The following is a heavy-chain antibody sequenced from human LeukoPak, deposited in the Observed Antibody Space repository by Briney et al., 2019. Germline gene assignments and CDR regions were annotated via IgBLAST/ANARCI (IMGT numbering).Heavy chain of an antibody. CDR1: GFTFSDYY. CDR3: ARVAILGSGYSYGNAFDI. J-gene: IGHJ3*02. CDR2: ISSSGSTI. Sequence: PGGSLRLSCAASGFTFSDYYMSWIRQAPGKGLEWVPYISSSGSTIYYADSVKGRFTISRDNAKNSLYLQMNSLRAEDTAVYYCARVAILGSGYSYGNAFDIWGQGTMVTVSS. D-gene: IGHD5-18*01. V-gene: IGHV3-11*04.